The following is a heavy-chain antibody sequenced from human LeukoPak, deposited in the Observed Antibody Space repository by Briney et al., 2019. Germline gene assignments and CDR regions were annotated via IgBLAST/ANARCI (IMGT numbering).Heavy chain of an antibody. Sequence: SETLSLTCTVSGGSISSGDYYWSWLRQPPGTGLEWIGYIYYSGSTYYNPSLKSRVTISVDTSKNQFSLKLSSVTAADTAVYYWARGGGDSMVRGVIWNYWGQGTLVTVSS. V-gene: IGHV4-30-4*01. CDR1: GGSISSGDYY. J-gene: IGHJ4*02. CDR3: ARGGGDSMVRGVIWNY. CDR2: IYYSGST. D-gene: IGHD3-10*01.